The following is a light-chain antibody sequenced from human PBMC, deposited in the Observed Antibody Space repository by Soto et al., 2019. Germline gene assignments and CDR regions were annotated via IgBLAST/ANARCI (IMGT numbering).Light chain of an antibody. CDR1: QSIISDS. J-gene: IGKJ1*01. CDR3: QQYGSSGT. CDR2: GAS. V-gene: IGKV3-20*01. Sequence: EIVLTQSPGTLSFSPGERATLSCRASQSIISDSLAWYQQKPGQAPRLLISGASSRATGIPDRFSGSGSGTDFTLTISRLEPEDFAVYYCQQYGSSGTFGQGTKVDIK.